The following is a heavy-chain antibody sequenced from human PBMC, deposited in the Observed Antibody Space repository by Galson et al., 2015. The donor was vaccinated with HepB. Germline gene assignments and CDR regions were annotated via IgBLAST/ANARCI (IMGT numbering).Heavy chain of an antibody. D-gene: IGHD5-12*01. V-gene: IGHV3-21*01. J-gene: IGHJ4*02. Sequence: SLRLSCAASGFTFNNYNMNWVRQAPGKGLEWVSSISSSSSYIYYADSVKGRFTISRDNARNSLYLQMSSLRAEDTAVYFCARAGGYDSNGPLDPRDFDYWGQGTLVTVSS. CDR2: ISSSSSYI. CDR1: GFTFNNYN. CDR3: ARAGGYDSNGPLDPRDFDY.